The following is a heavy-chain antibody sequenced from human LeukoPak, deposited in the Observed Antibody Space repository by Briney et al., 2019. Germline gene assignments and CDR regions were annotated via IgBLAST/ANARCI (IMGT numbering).Heavy chain of an antibody. CDR2: MNPNSGNT. V-gene: IGHV1-8*03. CDR1: GYTFTSYA. Sequence: ASVKVSCKASGYTFTSYAMNWVRQATGQGLEWMGWMNPNSGNTGYAQKFQGRVTITRNTSISTAYMELSSLRSEDTAVYYCARVTDSSGYSHYYYYYYMDVWGKGTTVTVSS. D-gene: IGHD3-22*01. CDR3: ARVTDSSGYSHYYYYYYMDV. J-gene: IGHJ6*03.